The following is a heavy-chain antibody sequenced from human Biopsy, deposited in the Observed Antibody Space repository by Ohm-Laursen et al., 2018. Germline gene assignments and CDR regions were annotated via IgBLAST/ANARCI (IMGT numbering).Heavy chain of an antibody. Sequence: ASVKVSCKSSGYTFTNYGINWVRQAPGEGLEWMGRISGYNGNTNYAQKFQGRVTMTADTSTSTVYMEVRGLRSDDTAVYYCARVTLPLYLDYWGQGTRVSVSS. CDR2: ISGYNGNT. CDR1: GYTFTNYG. V-gene: IGHV1-18*01. J-gene: IGHJ4*02. D-gene: IGHD5/OR15-5a*01. CDR3: ARVTLPLYLDY.